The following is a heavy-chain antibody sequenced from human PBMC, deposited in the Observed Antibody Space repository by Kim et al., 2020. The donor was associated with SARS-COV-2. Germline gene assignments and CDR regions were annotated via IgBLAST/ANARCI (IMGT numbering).Heavy chain of an antibody. J-gene: IGHJ3*02. CDR3: AKDSDRVRGSYAFDI. CDR1: GFTFDDYA. Sequence: GGSLRLSCAASGFTFDDYAMHWVRQAPGKGLEWVSGISWNSGSIGYADSVKGRFTISRDNAKNSLYLQMNSLRAEDTALYYCAKDSDRVRGSYAFDIWGQGTMVTVSS. V-gene: IGHV3-9*01. D-gene: IGHD3-10*01. CDR2: ISWNSGSI.